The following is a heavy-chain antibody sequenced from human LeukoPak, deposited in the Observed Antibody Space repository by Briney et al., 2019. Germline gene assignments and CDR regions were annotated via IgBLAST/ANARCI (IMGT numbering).Heavy chain of an antibody. Sequence: ASVKVSCKASGYTFTGYYMHWVRQAPRQGLEWMGWINPNSGGTNYAQKFQGRATMTRDTSISTAYMELSRLRSDDTAVYYCVREGGNAFDIWGQGTMVTVSS. CDR3: VREGGNAFDI. J-gene: IGHJ3*02. CDR2: INPNSGGT. D-gene: IGHD2-15*01. V-gene: IGHV1-2*02. CDR1: GYTFTGYY.